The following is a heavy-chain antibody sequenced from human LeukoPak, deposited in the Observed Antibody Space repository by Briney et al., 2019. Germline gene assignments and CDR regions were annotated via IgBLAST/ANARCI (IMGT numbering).Heavy chain of an antibody. Sequence: QPGGSLRLSCEASGFIFTNYGMSWVRQAPGKGLEWVSALSGSGGRTYYADSLKGRFTISRDNSKNTLYLEMSSLRAEDTAIYYCAKDRVGAILYFDYWGQGSLVTVSS. CDR1: GFIFTNYG. CDR2: LSGSGGRT. D-gene: IGHD1-26*01. V-gene: IGHV3-23*01. J-gene: IGHJ4*02. CDR3: AKDRVGAILYFDY.